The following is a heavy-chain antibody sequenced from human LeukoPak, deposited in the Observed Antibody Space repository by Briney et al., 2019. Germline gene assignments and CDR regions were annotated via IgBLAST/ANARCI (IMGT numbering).Heavy chain of an antibody. V-gene: IGHV1-2*02. D-gene: IGHD2-2*01. CDR3: ARANFLYCSSTTRLFDY. CDR1: GYTFTDYY. J-gene: IGHJ4*02. CDR2: INPNSGDT. Sequence: SVKVSCKASGYTFTDYYLHWVRQAPGQGFEWMGWINPNSGDTNYAQKFQGRVTMTRDTSISTAHMEMSRLRSGDTAVYYCARANFLYCSSTTRLFDYWGQGTLVTVSS.